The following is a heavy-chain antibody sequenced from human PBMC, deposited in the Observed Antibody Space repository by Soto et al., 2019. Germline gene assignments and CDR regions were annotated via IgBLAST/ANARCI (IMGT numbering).Heavy chain of an antibody. Sequence: EVQLVESGGGLVQPGGSLRLSCTASGFKFSDYSMNWVRQAPGKGLEWASYIGTSTSTVYYAYSVEGRFSISRDNAKNSLYLHMNSLRAEDTAVYYCARDSAYSFDYWGQGILVTVSP. D-gene: IGHD2-15*01. CDR1: GFKFSDYS. J-gene: IGHJ4*02. CDR2: IGTSTSTV. CDR3: ARDSAYSFDY. V-gene: IGHV3-48*01.